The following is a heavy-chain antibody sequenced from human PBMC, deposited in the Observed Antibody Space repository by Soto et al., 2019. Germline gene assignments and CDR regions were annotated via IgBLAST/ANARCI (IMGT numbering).Heavy chain of an antibody. CDR2: INQDGRTI. D-gene: IGHD1-7*01. J-gene: IGHJ4*02. CDR3: ATAGNYRFDN. V-gene: IGHV3-7*01. CDR1: GFVFRSYW. Sequence: PGGSLRLSCAASGFVFRSYWMSWVRQASGKGLEWVANINQDGRTIHYADSVKGRFTISRDNAKNTLYLQMNILRVEDTAVYFCATAGNYRFDNWAPGTLVAVSS.